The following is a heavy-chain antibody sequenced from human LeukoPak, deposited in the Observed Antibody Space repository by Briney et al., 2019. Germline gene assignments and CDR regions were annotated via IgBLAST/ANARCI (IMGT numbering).Heavy chain of an antibody. J-gene: IGHJ4*02. CDR3: ARRAYYDSSGPYYFDY. CDR2: IYSGGNT. D-gene: IGHD3-22*01. V-gene: IGHV3-66*01. Sequence: PGGSLRLSCAASGFTVSSNYMSWVRQAPGKGLEWVSVIYSGGNTYYADSVKGRFTISRDNSKNTLYLQMSSLRVEDTAVYYCARRAYYDSSGPYYFDYWGQGTLVTVPS. CDR1: GFTVSSNY.